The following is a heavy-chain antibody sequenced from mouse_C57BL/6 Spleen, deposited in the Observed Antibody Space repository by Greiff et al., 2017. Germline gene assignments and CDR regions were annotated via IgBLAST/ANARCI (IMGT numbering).Heavy chain of an antibody. CDR2: TDPSDSYT. J-gene: IGHJ2*01. CDR3: ALITTVVAPVDY. Sequence: QVQLQQPGAELVMPGASVKLSCKASGYTFTSYWMHWVKQRPGQGLEWIGETDPSDSYTNYNQKFKGKSTLTVDKSSSTAYMQLSRLTPEDSAVYYCALITTVVAPVDYWGQGTTLTVSS. V-gene: IGHV1-69*01. D-gene: IGHD1-1*01. CDR1: GYTFTSYW.